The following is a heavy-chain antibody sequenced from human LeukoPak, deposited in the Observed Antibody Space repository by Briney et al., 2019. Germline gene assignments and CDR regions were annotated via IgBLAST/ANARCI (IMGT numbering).Heavy chain of an antibody. Sequence: ASAKVSCKASGVTFSSYAIHWVRQAPGQGLEWMGRIIPIFGTPNYAQKFQGRVTITADKSTNTAYMDLSSLRSEDTAVYYCARAFSTSSVDYWFDSWGQGTLVTVSS. V-gene: IGHV1-69*06. CDR2: IIPIFGTP. CDR3: ARAFSTSSVDYWFDS. D-gene: IGHD6-6*01. J-gene: IGHJ5*01. CDR1: GVTFSSYA.